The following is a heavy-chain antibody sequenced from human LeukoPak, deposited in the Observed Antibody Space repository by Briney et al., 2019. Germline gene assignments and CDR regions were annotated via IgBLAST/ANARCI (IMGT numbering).Heavy chain of an antibody. CDR3: ARQGDYYDSSGSAGEDY. CDR1: GGSISSSSYY. J-gene: IGHJ4*02. Sequence: SETLSLTCTVSGGSISSSSYYWGWIRQPPGKGLEWIGSIHYSGSTYYNPSLKSRVTISVDTSKNQFSLKLSSVTAADTAVYYCARQGDYYDSSGSAGEDYWGQGTLVTVSS. D-gene: IGHD3-22*01. V-gene: IGHV4-39*01. CDR2: IHYSGST.